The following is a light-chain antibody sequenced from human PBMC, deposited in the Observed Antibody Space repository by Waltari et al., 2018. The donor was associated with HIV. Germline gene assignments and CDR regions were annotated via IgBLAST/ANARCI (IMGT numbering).Light chain of an antibody. CDR2: AAS. CDR3: QQSHTTPRT. Sequence: DTQMTQSPSSVSASVGDRVTITCRASQSISTWLAWYQQKPGEAPKLLIYAASSLQSGVPARFSGSGSGTNFALTISSLHPEDFATYFCQQSHTTPRTFGQGTKLEIK. V-gene: IGKV1-12*01. CDR1: QSISTW. J-gene: IGKJ1*01.